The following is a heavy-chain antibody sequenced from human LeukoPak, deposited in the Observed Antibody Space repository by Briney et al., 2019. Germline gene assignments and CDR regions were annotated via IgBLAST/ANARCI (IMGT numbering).Heavy chain of an antibody. J-gene: IGHJ6*02. Sequence: GGSLRLSCAASGFTFSNSAMTWVRQAPGKGLEWVSGICGSGVSTYYADSVKGRFTISGDNAKNSLYLQMNSLTAEDTAVYYCARDVGPAAAGTIYGMDVWGQGTTVTVSS. CDR3: ARDVGPAAAGTIYGMDV. CDR1: GFTFSNSA. D-gene: IGHD6-13*01. CDR2: ICGSGVST. V-gene: IGHV3-23*01.